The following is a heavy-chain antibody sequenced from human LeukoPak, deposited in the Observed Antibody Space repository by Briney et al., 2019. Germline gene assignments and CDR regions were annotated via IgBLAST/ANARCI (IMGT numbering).Heavy chain of an antibody. D-gene: IGHD3-22*01. CDR3: AKPYYYDSSGYLGDY. CDR1: GFTFSSYS. J-gene: IGHJ4*02. V-gene: IGHV3-48*01. Sequence: GGSLRLSCAASGFTFSSYSMNWVRQAPGKGLEWVSYISSSCSTIYYADSVKGRFTISRDNAKNSLYLQMNSLRAEDTAVYYCAKPYYYDSSGYLGDYWGQGTLVTVSS. CDR2: ISSSCSTI.